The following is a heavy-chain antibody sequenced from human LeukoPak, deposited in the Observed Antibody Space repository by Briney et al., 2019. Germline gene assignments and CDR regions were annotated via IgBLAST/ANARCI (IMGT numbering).Heavy chain of an antibody. CDR1: GFTFSSYW. D-gene: IGHD6-19*01. CDR2: INADGSTT. J-gene: IGHJ4*02. Sequence: GGSLRLSCAASGFTFSSYWMHWVRQAPGKGLVWVSRINADGSTTSYADSVRGRFTISRDNAKNTLYLQMNSLRAEDTAVYYCATLISGWSLYWGQGTLVTVSS. CDR3: ATLISGWSLY. V-gene: IGHV3-74*01.